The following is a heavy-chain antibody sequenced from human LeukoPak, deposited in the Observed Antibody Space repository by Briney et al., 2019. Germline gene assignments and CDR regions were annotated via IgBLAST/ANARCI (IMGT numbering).Heavy chain of an antibody. CDR1: GFTFGDYG. V-gene: IGHV3-20*04. CDR2: INWNGGNT. J-gene: IGHJ4*02. CDR3: ARDRGWLQYIDF. D-gene: IGHD5-24*01. Sequence: GGSLRLSCAASGFTFGDYGMSWVRHAPGKGLEWVSSINWNGGNTAYADSVKGRFTISRDTAKDSLYLQMNSLRAEDTALYYCARDRGWLQYIDFWGQGTLVTVSS.